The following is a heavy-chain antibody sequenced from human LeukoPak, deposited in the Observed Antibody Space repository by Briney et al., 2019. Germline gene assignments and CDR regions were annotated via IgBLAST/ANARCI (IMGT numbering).Heavy chain of an antibody. CDR3: AREGGYSYGFLDY. CDR1: GGSISSYY. V-gene: IGHV4-59*01. J-gene: IGHJ4*02. CDR2: IYYSGST. D-gene: IGHD5-18*01. Sequence: PSETLSLTCTVSGGSISSYYWSWIRQAPGKGLEWVEYIYYSGSTNYNPSLKRRVTISVDTSKNQFSLRLSSVTAADTAVYYCAREGGYSYGFLDYWGQGTLVTVSS.